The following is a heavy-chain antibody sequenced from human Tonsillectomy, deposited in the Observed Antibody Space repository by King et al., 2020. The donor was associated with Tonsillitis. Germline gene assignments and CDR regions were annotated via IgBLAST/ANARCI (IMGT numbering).Heavy chain of an antibody. CDR2: IIPIFGTA. D-gene: IGHD6-13*01. CDR3: ARGPYSSSWHFWYFDL. CDR1: GGTFSSYA. Sequence: VQLVQSGAEVKKPGSSVKVSCKASGGTFSSYAISWVRQATGQGREWMGGIIPIFGTANYAQKFQGRVTITADESTSTAYMELSSLRSEDTAVYYCARGPYSSSWHFWYFDLWGRGTLVPVSS. V-gene: IGHV1-69*01. J-gene: IGHJ2*01.